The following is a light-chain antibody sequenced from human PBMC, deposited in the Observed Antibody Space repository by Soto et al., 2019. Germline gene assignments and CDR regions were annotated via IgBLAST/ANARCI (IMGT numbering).Light chain of an antibody. CDR3: QQYGNSPIT. J-gene: IGKJ5*01. Sequence: GLSKSPGTVSLSRGERATLSCRASERIYSAYLGWYQQKPGQAPRLLIYGTSSRATGIPDRFSGSGSGTDFTLTISRLEPEDFAVYYCQQYGNSPITFGQGTRLEI. CDR2: GTS. V-gene: IGKV3-20*01. CDR1: ERIYSAY.